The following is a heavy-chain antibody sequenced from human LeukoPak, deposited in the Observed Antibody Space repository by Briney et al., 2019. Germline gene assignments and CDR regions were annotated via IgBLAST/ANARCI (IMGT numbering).Heavy chain of an antibody. V-gene: IGHV4-30-4*01. CDR3: ARALAGAFFDY. Sequence: SETLSLTCTVSGGSISSGDYYWSWIRQPPGKGLEWIGYIYYSGSTCYNPSLKSRVTISVDTSKNQFSLKLSSVTAADTAVYYCARALAGAFFDYWGQGTLVTVSS. CDR1: GGSISSGDYY. CDR2: IYYSGST. J-gene: IGHJ4*02. D-gene: IGHD4/OR15-4a*01.